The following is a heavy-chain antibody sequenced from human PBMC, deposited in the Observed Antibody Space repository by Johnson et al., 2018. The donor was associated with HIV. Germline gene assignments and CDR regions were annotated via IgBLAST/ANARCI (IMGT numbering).Heavy chain of an antibody. Sequence: VQLVESGGGLVQPGGSLRLSCAASGFTFSSYDMHWVRQATGKGLEWVSAIGTAGDTYYPGSVKGRFTISRENAKNSLYLQMNSLRVEDTAMYYCARDLGTASGGFGGMIRGAFDIWGQGTMVTVSS. J-gene: IGHJ3*02. CDR2: IGTAGDT. CDR3: ARDLGTASGGFGGMIRGAFDI. CDR1: GFTFSSYD. V-gene: IGHV3-13*01. D-gene: IGHD6-19*01.